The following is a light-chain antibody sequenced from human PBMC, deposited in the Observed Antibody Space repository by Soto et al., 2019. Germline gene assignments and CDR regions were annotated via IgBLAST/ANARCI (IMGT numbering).Light chain of an antibody. J-gene: IGLJ3*02. V-gene: IGLV1-40*01. CDR1: SSNIGAGYN. CDR2: GNS. Sequence: QSVLTQPPSVSGAPGQRGTISCTGSSSNIGAGYNVHWYQQLPGTAPKLLIYGNSNRHSGVPDRFSGSKSGTSASLAITGLQAEDEADYYCQSYDSSLSVWVFGGGTKRTVL. CDR3: QSYDSSLSVWV.